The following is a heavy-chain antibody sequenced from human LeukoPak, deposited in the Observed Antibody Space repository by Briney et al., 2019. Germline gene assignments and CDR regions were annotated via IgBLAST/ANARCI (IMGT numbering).Heavy chain of an antibody. CDR3: ARDLVDYYDSSGYYPPSY. D-gene: IGHD3-22*01. V-gene: IGHV3-30-3*01. Sequence: PGRSLRLSCAASGFTFSSYAMHWVRQAPGMGLEWVAVISYDGSNKYYADSVKGRFTISRDNSKNTLYLQMNSLRAEDTAVYYCARDLVDYYDSSGYYPPSYWGQGTLVTVSS. CDR2: ISYDGSNK. CDR1: GFTFSSYA. J-gene: IGHJ4*02.